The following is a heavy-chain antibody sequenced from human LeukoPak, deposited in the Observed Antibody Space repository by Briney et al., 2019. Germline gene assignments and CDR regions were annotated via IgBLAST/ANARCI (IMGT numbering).Heavy chain of an antibody. D-gene: IGHD3-10*01. CDR1: GGSISSYY. Sequence: SETLSLTCTVSGGSISSYYWSWIRQPPGKGLEWIGYIYYSGSTNYNPSLKSRVTISVGTSKNQFSLKLSSVTAADTAVYYCAGRGYYGSGSYWPFDYWGQGTLVTVSS. J-gene: IGHJ4*02. CDR2: IYYSGST. V-gene: IGHV4-59*01. CDR3: AGRGYYGSGSYWPFDY.